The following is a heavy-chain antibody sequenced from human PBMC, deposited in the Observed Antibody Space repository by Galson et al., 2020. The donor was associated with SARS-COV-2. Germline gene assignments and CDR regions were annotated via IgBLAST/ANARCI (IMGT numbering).Heavy chain of an antibody. D-gene: IGHD3-16*01. CDR1: GFPFNIYA. Sequence: GGSLRLSCAASGFPFNIYAMHWVRQAPGKGLEWVAVISYDETNKSYADSVKGRFTISRDNSKNTLYLHMNSLRPEDTAVYYCATGGTVITLGVSWGQGTLVTVSS. J-gene: IGHJ5*02. CDR3: ATGGTVITLGVS. CDR2: ISYDETNK. V-gene: IGHV3-30*04.